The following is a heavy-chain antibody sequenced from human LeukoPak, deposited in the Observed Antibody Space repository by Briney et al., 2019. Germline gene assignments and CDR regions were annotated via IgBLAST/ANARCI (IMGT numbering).Heavy chain of an antibody. Sequence: PGGSLRLSCAASGFSFSSENMNWVRQAPGKGPEWISWITGSGSGIIYADSVKGRFTISRDNAKNSLFLQMNSLRVEDTAVYYRARRNTGYSSGWNWFDPWGQGTLVTVSS. V-gene: IGHV3-48*01. CDR2: ITGSGSGI. CDR3: ARRNTGYSSGWNWFDP. J-gene: IGHJ5*02. CDR1: GFSFSSEN. D-gene: IGHD6-19*01.